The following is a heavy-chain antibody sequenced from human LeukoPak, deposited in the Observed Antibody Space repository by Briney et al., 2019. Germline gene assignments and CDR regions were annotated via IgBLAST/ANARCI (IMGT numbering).Heavy chain of an antibody. J-gene: IGHJ4*02. D-gene: IGHD3-22*01. V-gene: IGHV3-9*01. CDR1: GFTFDDYA. CDR3: AKDPSPYYYDSSGLLPVGAGY. Sequence: GGSLRLSCAASGFTFDDYAMHWVRQAPGKGLEWVSGISWNSGSIGYADSVKGRFTISRDNAKNSLYLQMNSLRAEDTALYYCAKDPSPYYYDSSGLLPVGAGYWGQGTLVTVSS. CDR2: ISWNSGSI.